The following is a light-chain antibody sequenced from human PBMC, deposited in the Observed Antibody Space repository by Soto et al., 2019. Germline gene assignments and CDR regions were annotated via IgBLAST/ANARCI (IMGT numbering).Light chain of an antibody. Sequence: DMQMTQSPSTLSGSVGDRVTIPCRASQTISSWLAWYQQKPGKAPKLLIYKASTRKSGVPSRFSGSGSGTEFTLTISSLQPDDFATYYCQQYNSYSWTFGQGTKVDIK. V-gene: IGKV1-5*03. CDR3: QQYNSYSWT. CDR2: KAS. CDR1: QTISSW. J-gene: IGKJ1*01.